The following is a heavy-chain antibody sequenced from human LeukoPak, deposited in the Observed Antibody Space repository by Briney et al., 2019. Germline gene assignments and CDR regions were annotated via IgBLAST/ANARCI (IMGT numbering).Heavy chain of an antibody. CDR1: GCTFTSYA. V-gene: IGHV1-69*05. CDR2: IIPIFGTA. J-gene: IGHJ4*02. Sequence: ASVKVSCKASGCTFTSYAISWVRQAPGQGLEWMGRIIPIFGTANYAQKFQGRVTITTDESTSTAYMELSSLSSEDTAVFYCARGGNRYYYDSSGFYYYWGRRTLVTVSS. D-gene: IGHD3-22*01. CDR3: ARGGNRYYYDSSGFYYY.